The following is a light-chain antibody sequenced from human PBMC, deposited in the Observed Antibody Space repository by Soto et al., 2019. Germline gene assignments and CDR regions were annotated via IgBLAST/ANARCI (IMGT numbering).Light chain of an antibody. Sequence: EIVLTQSPATLSLSPGERATLSCRASQSISSYLAWYQQKPGQAPRLLICDASNRATGIPARFSGSGSGTDFTLTSISLEPEDFAVYYCQQRSNWPPYTFGQGTKLEIK. J-gene: IGKJ2*01. V-gene: IGKV3-11*01. CDR1: QSISSY. CDR2: DAS. CDR3: QQRSNWPPYT.